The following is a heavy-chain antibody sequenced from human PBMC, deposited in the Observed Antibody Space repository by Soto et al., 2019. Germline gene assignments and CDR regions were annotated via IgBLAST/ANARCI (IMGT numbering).Heavy chain of an antibody. CDR1: GFTFSDYG. Sequence: QVQLGESGGGVVQPGKSLRLSCEASGFTFSDYGIHWVRQAPGKGLAWVAVISYDGSQKYYADSVKGRFTISRDNSKNPRYLQMNSLRDEDTAVYYCAKDSVEFTTSPTFDHWGQGALGTVSS. D-gene: IGHD1-26*01. J-gene: IGHJ4*02. CDR2: ISYDGSQK. V-gene: IGHV3-30*18. CDR3: AKDSVEFTTSPTFDH.